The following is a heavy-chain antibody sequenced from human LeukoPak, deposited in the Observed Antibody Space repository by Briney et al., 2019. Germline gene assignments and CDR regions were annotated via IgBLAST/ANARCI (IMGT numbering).Heavy chain of an antibody. J-gene: IGHJ4*02. Sequence: ASVKVSCKASGYTFTNYHISWVRQATGQGLEWMGWMNPNNGDSGYAQKFQGRVTITRDTSISTSYMELRSLRSDDTAVYFCARTTSFTASGYDYWGQGTLVTVSS. CDR3: ARTTSFTASGYDY. CDR1: GYTFTNYH. CDR2: MNPNNGDS. V-gene: IGHV1-8*03. D-gene: IGHD6-25*01.